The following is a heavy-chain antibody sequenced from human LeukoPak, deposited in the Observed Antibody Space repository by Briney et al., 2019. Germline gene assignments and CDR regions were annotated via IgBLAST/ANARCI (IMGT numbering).Heavy chain of an antibody. V-gene: IGHV1-2*02. CDR2: INPSSGGT. CDR1: GYTFSDYY. J-gene: IGHJ3*02. CDR3: VRPIRGSYVEDAFDM. Sequence: ASVKVSCKTSGYTFSDYYLHWVRQAPGQGLEWMGWINPSSGGTKYVQKFQGRVTMTRDTSISTGYMELSRLRSDDTAVYYCVRPIRGSYVEDAFDMWGQGTMVTVSA. D-gene: IGHD1-26*01.